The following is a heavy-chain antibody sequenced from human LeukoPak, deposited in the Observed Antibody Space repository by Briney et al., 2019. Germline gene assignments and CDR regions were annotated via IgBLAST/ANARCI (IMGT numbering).Heavy chain of an antibody. CDR3: AGIWYSSGYYFDY. D-gene: IGHD6-19*01. CDR2: IYDTGTT. V-gene: IGHV4-59*11. CDR1: GDSISSHY. J-gene: IGHJ4*02. Sequence: PSETLSLTCTVSGDSISSHYWSWIRHPPGKGLEWIAYIYDTGTTVSNPSLKSRVSMSLDRSKNEFSLQLTSVTAADTAVYYCAGIWYSSGYYFDYWGQGTLVTVSS.